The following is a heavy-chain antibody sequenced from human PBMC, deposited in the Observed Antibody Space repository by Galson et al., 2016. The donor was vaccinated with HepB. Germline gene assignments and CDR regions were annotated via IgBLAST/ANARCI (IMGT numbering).Heavy chain of an antibody. CDR3: ARDQAPLPGDY. D-gene: IGHD2-15*01. CDR2: ISAYDGHT. V-gene: IGHV1-18*04. CDR1: GYSLTSRH. J-gene: IGHJ4*02. Sequence: SVKVSCKASGYSLTSRHTHWVRQAPGQGLGWMGWISAYDGHTNYGQKLQDRLTMTTDTSTSTAYMELRSLRSDDTAVYYCARDQAPLPGDYWGQGTLVTVSS.